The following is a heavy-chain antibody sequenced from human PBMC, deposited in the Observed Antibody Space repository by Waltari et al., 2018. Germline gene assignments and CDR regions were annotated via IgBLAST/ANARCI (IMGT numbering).Heavy chain of an antibody. CDR3: ARDSDSGSYQGYFDR. V-gene: IGHV1-3*03. CDR2: INAGNGNT. J-gene: IGHJ2*01. D-gene: IGHD1-26*01. CDR1: GYTFTSYA. Sequence: QVQLVQSGAEVKKPGASVKVSCKASGYTFTSYAMHWVRQAPGQRLEWMGWINAGNGNTKYSQEFQGRVTSTRDTSASTAYMELSSLRSEDMAVYYCARDSDSGSYQGYFDRWGRGTLVTVSS.